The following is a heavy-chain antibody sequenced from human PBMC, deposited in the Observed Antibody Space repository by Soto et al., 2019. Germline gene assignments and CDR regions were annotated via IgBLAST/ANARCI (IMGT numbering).Heavy chain of an antibody. D-gene: IGHD6-13*01. CDR2: INHRGSA. J-gene: IGHJ4*02. Sequence: SEILSLTCAVSGASVSSTYWWSWVRQPPGKGPEWIGEINHRGSANYNPSLKSRVTISVDISKSQFSLRLTSVTAADTAVYYCARYNAASGTYYFDYWGQGALVTVSS. CDR3: ARYNAASGTYYFDY. CDR1: GASVSSTYW. V-gene: IGHV4-4*02.